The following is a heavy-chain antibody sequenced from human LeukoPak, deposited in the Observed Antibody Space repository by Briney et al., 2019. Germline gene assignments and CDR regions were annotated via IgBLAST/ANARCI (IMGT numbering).Heavy chain of an antibody. CDR3: ARPLVVTATQYYFDY. V-gene: IGHV1-2*02. CDR2: INPNSGGT. J-gene: IGHJ4*02. D-gene: IGHD2-21*02. CDR1: GYTFTGYY. Sequence: ASVKVSCKASGYTFTGYYMHWVRQAPGQGLEWMGWINPNSGGTNYAQKFQGRVTMTRDTSISTAYMELSRLRSDDTAVYYCARPLVVTATQYYFDYWGQGTLVTVSS.